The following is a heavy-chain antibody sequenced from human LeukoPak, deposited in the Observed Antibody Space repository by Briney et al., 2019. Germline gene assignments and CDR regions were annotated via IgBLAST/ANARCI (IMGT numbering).Heavy chain of an antibody. CDR2: IYNSGST. D-gene: IGHD1-26*01. CDR3: ARNSSGNYFDY. J-gene: IGHJ4*02. Sequence: PSETLSLTCAVSGNTISNYYYWGWLRHPPGKELEWIGSIYNSGSTHYNPSLKRRVTISVDTSKNQFSLKLSSVTAADTAVYYCARNSSGNYFDYWGQGTLVTVSS. CDR1: GNTISNYYY. V-gene: IGHV4-38-2*01.